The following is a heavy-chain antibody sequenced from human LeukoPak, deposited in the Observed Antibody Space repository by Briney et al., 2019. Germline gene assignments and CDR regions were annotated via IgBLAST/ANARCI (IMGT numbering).Heavy chain of an antibody. J-gene: IGHJ4*02. Sequence: ASVKASSTTSGYTSTIFGISWGREAPGKELEWMGLISAYGNTNYAQNLQGRVTMTTDTSTSTAYMELRSLRSDDTAVYYCARGIIGYYFDYWGQGTLVTVSS. CDR3: ARGIIGYYFDY. V-gene: IGHV1-18*01. D-gene: IGHD2-15*01. CDR2: ISAYGNT. CDR1: GYTSTIFG.